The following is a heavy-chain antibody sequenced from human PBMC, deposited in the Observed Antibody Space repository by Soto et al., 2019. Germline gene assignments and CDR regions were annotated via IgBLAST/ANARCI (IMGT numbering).Heavy chain of an antibody. J-gene: IGHJ4*02. CDR3: ARDLPHFGVVTSSYYFDY. CDR1: GFTFSSYW. D-gene: IGHD3-3*01. V-gene: IGHV3-74*01. Sequence: GGSLRLSCAASGFTFSSYWMHWVRQAPGKGLVWVSRINSDGSSTSYADSVKGRFTISRDNAKNTLYLQMNSLRAEDTAVYYCARDLPHFGVVTSSYYFDYWGQGTLVTVSS. CDR2: INSDGSST.